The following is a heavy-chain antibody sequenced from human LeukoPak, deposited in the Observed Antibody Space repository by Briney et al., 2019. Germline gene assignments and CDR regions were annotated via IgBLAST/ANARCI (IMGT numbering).Heavy chain of an antibody. D-gene: IGHD1-1*01. CDR3: ARHTATATRFDY. Sequence: SETLSLTCTVSGGSISSYYWSWIRQPPGKGLEWIGYIYYSGSTNYNPSLKSRVTISVDTSKNQFSLKLSSVTAADTAVYYCARHTATATRFDYWGQGTLVTVSS. J-gene: IGHJ4*02. V-gene: IGHV4-59*08. CDR1: GGSISSYY. CDR2: IYYSGST.